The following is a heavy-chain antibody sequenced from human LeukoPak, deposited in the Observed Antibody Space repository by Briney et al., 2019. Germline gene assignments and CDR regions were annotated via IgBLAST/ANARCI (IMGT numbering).Heavy chain of an antibody. D-gene: IGHD3-10*01. CDR1: GYTFTGYY. Sequence: ASVKVSCKASGYTFTGYYMHWGRQAPGQGLGWMGWINPNSGGTNYEQKFQGRVTMTRDTSISTAYMELSRLRSYDTAVYYCASGPGSYYPSVDFWGQGTLVTVSS. J-gene: IGHJ4*02. V-gene: IGHV1-2*02. CDR3: ASGPGSYYPSVDF. CDR2: INPNSGGT.